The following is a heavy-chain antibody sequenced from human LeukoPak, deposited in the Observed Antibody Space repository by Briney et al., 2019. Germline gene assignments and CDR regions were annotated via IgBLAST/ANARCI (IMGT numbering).Heavy chain of an antibody. CDR1: GFTFSSYS. CDR2: ISSSSSYI. D-gene: IGHD3-10*01. CDR3: AKRGSYYSIDDY. J-gene: IGHJ4*02. V-gene: IGHV3-21*01. Sequence: GGSLRLSCAASGFTFSSYSMNWVRQAPGKGLEWVSSISSSSSYIYYADSVKGRFTISRDNAKNSLYLQMNSLRAEDTAVYYCAKRGSYYSIDDYWGQGTLVTVSS.